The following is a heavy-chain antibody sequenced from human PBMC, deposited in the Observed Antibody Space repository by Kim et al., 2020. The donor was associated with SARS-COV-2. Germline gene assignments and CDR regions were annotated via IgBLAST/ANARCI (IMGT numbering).Heavy chain of an antibody. V-gene: IGHV3-30*18. CDR1: GFTFSSYG. CDR3: AKDIGTVWFGELVDY. Sequence: GGSLRLSCAASGFTFSSYGMHWVRQAPGKGLEWVAVISYDGSNKYYADSVKGRFTISRDNSKNTLYLQMNSLRAEDTAVYYCAKDIGTVWFGELVDYWGQGTLVTVSS. J-gene: IGHJ4*02. D-gene: IGHD3-10*01. CDR2: ISYDGSNK.